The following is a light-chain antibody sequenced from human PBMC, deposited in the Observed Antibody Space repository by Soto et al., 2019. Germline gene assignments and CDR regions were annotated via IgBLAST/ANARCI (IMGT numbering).Light chain of an antibody. V-gene: IGLV1-51*01. CDR1: SSNIGGNS. Sequence: QSVLTQPPSVSAAPGQKVTISCSGSSSNIGGNSVSWYQQLPGTAPKLLIYDDNKRPLGIPDRFSCSKSGTSATLGITGFQTGDEADYYCGSWDSSLSAYVFRTWTKVTVL. J-gene: IGLJ1*01. CDR3: GSWDSSLSAYV. CDR2: DDN.